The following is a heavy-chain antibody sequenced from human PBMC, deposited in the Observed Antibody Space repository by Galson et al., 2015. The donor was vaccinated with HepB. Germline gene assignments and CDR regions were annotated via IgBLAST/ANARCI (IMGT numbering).Heavy chain of an antibody. V-gene: IGHV3-30*04. Sequence: SLRLSCAACEFTFSLYVLHWVRQAPGKGLEWVAVISYDGSHKHYGDSVKGRFTISRDNSNNTLYLQMNSLRAEDTAVYYCARHASVGDNYSYGLGARGQGTTVTVSS. CDR3: ARHASVGDNYSYGLGA. J-gene: IGHJ6*02. D-gene: IGHD5-24*01. CDR1: EFTFSLYV. CDR2: ISYDGSHK.